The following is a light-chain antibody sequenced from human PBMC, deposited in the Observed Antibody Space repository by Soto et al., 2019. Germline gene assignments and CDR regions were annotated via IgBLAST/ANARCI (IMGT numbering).Light chain of an antibody. V-gene: IGKV3-20*01. CDR3: QQYGNSRGT. CDR1: QSVSSSY. J-gene: IGKJ1*01. CDR2: NAS. Sequence: EIVLTQSPGTLSLSPGERATLSSRASQSVSSSYLAWYQQKPGQAPRLLIYNASSRATGIPDRFSGSGSGTDFTLTISRLEPEDFAVYYCQQYGNSRGTFGQGTKVDIK.